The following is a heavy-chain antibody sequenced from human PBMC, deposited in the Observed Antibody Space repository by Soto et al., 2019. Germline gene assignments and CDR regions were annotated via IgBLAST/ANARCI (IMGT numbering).Heavy chain of an antibody. Sequence: SVKVSCKASVGTFSSYAISWVRQAPGQGLEWMGGIIPIFGTANYAQKFQGRVTITADKSTSTAYMELSSLRSEDTAVYYCARDNGGVTPLWDYYYYGMDVWGQGTTVTVSS. CDR3: ARDNGGVTPLWDYYYYGMDV. D-gene: IGHD2-21*02. CDR1: VGTFSSYA. CDR2: IIPIFGTA. V-gene: IGHV1-69*06. J-gene: IGHJ6*02.